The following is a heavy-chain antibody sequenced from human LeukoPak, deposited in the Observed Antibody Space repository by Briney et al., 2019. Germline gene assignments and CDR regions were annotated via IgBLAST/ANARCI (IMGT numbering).Heavy chain of an antibody. Sequence: GGSLRLSCAASGFALSRFWMNSVRQAPGKGLEWVGNIKEDGSAQYYLDSVKGRFTISRDNAKRSLYLQMNSLRDDDTAVYYCSRLIVAGNFYYWGQGSLVTVSS. J-gene: IGHJ4*02. CDR1: GFALSRFW. CDR3: SRLIVAGNFYY. V-gene: IGHV3-7*02. D-gene: IGHD5-12*01. CDR2: IKEDGSAQ.